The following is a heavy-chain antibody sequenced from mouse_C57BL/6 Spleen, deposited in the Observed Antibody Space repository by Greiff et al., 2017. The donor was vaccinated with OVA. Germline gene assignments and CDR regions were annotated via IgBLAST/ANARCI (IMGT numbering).Heavy chain of an antibody. CDR2: IFPGSGST. Sequence: VQLQQSGPELVRPGASVKISCKAPGYTFTSHWMQWVRQRPGQGLEWIGEIFPGSGSTYYNEKFKGKATLTVDTSSSTAYMQLSSLTSEDSAVYFGARSAHGNHYFDYWGQGTTLTVSS. CDR3: ARSAHGNHYFDY. J-gene: IGHJ2*01. V-gene: IGHV1-56*01. CDR1: GYTFTSHW. D-gene: IGHD2-1*01.